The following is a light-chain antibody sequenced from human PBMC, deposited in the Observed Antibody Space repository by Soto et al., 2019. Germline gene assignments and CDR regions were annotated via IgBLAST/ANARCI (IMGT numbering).Light chain of an antibody. J-gene: IGKJ5*01. CDR3: QQANSFPIT. CDR1: QGISSW. V-gene: IGKV1-12*01. Sequence: IPITQAPSSLSSSGGDRVTINCPARQGISSWLAWYQQKPGKAPKLLIFAASSLQSGVPSRFSGSGSGTDFTLTISSLQPEDFATYYCQQANSFPITFGQGTRLEIK. CDR2: AAS.